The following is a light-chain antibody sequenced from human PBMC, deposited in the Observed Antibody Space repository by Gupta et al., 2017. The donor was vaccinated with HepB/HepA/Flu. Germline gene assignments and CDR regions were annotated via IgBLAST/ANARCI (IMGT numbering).Light chain of an antibody. CDR1: QSVSTK. CDR2: GAS. Sequence: EIVITQSPATLSMSPGERATLSCRASQSVSTKLSWYQQKPGQAPRLLIYGASTRATGVPARFSGSGSGTEFTLTIGSLQSEDSAVYYCQQYSNRYTVGQGTILEIK. J-gene: IGKJ2*01. V-gene: IGKV3-15*01. CDR3: QQYSNRYT.